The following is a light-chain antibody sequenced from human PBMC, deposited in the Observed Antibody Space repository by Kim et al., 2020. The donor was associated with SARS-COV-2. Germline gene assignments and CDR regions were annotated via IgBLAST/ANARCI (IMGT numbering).Light chain of an antibody. CDR2: KAS. J-gene: IGKJ1*01. CDR3: QQYDTYPWT. Sequence: GDRITITCRASQSISTWLAWYQQKPGKAPKLLIYKASTLQSGVPSRFSGSGSGADFILTVSSLQPDDFATYYCQQYDTYPWTFGQGTKLEIK. CDR1: QSISTW. V-gene: IGKV1-5*03.